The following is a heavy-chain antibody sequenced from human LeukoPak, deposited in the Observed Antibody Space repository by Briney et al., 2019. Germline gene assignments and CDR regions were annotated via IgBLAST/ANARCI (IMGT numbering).Heavy chain of an antibody. CDR2: KYYSGRT. CDR1: RGSVTSYY. D-gene: IGHD5-18*01. CDR3: ARGGYTYGFDAFDI. V-gene: IGHV4-59*02. J-gene: IGHJ3*02. Sequence: SETLSLTCTVSRGSVTSYYWSWIRQPPGKGLEWIGYKYYSGRTNYNPSLKSRVTISVDTSKNQFSLKLSSVTAADTAVYYCARGGYTYGFDAFDIWGQGTMVTVSS.